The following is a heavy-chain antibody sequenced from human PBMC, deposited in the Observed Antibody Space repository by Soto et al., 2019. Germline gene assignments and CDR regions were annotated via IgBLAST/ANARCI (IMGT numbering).Heavy chain of an antibody. D-gene: IGHD2-15*01. CDR1: GFTFGDYA. CDR3: TRVYCSGGSCYSFYYGMDV. Sequence: GGSLRLSCTASGFTFGDYAMSWFRQAPGKGLEWVSFIRSKAYGGTTEYAASVKGRFTISRDDSKSIAYLQMNSLKTEDTAVYYCTRVYCSGGSCYSFYYGMDVWGQGTTVTVSS. V-gene: IGHV3-49*03. J-gene: IGHJ6*02. CDR2: IRSKAYGGTT.